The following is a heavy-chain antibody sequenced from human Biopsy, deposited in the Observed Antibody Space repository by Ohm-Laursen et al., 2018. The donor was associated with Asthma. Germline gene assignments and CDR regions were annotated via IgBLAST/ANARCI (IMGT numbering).Heavy chain of an antibody. CDR1: GFTVSNFA. CDR2: IRNSSSAI. CDR3: ARISGHRGY. Sequence: SLRLSCTASGFTVSNFAMNWVRQAPGMGLEWVSYIRNSSSAIYYADSVKGRFTISRDNAKNSLYLQMNSLRAEDTAVYYCARISGHRGYWGQGTLVTVSS. J-gene: IGHJ4*02. D-gene: IGHD5-12*01. V-gene: IGHV3-48*01.